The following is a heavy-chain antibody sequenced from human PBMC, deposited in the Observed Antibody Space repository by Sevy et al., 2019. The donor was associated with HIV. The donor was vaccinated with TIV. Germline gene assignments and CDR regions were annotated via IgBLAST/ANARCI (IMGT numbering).Heavy chain of an antibody. CDR1: GFTFSNSF. CDR2: ITRKIDGETT. CDR3: GTGDAYDV. J-gene: IGHJ3*01. D-gene: IGHD7-27*01. V-gene: IGHV3-15*06. Sequence: GGSLRLSCAASGFTFSNSFMSWARQAPGRGLEWVGRITRKIDGETTLYAAPVKGRFTSSRDDSRKTMYLQMDSLKIEDTAMYYCGTGDAYDVSGQGTTVTVSS.